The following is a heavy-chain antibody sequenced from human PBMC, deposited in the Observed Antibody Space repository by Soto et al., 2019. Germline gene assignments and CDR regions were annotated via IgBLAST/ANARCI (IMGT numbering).Heavy chain of an antibody. CDR2: MHYSGNS. CDR1: GASIRSSSHY. V-gene: IGHV4-39*01. D-gene: IGHD3-9*01. Sequence: ETLSLACPVYGASIRSSSHYWGWIRQPPGKGLEWIGSMHYSGNSYDNLSLKSRVTISVDTSKNQFSLRLSSVTAADTAVYYCVGQSYDVLAGSVNWFDPWGQGTLVTVYS. CDR3: VGQSYDVLAGSVNWFDP. J-gene: IGHJ5*02.